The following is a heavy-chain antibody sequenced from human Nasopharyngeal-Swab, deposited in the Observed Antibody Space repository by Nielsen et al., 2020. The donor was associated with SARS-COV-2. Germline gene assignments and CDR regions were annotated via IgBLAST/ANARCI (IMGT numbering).Heavy chain of an antibody. V-gene: IGHV3-23*01. D-gene: IGHD2-15*01. J-gene: IGHJ4*02. CDR2: ILGIVRDI. Sequence: GGSLRLSCAASGFSFCTFSISWVRPPPEKLLEWVSTILGIVRDIYYADPVTGRFTISRDNSKNPLFLQMNSLRAEDTAIYYCAKDSCPAGTCSFLHYWGQGTLVTGS. CDR1: GFSFCTFS. CDR3: AKDSCPAGTCSFLHY.